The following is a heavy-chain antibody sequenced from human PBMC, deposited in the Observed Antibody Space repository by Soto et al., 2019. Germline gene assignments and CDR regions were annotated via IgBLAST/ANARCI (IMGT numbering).Heavy chain of an antibody. CDR1: GFTFSSQE. CDR2: ITRDGGRT. Sequence: GGSLRLSCAASGFTFSSQEMTWVRQAPGKGLEWVSGITRDGGRTYYADSVKGRFTISRDNSQNTVYLQLNSLRAEDTATYCGACWAGASSASCWGPLDYWGQEILVTVSS. V-gene: IGHV3-23*01. CDR3: ACWAGASSASCWGPLDY. D-gene: IGHD6-19*01. J-gene: IGHJ4*02.